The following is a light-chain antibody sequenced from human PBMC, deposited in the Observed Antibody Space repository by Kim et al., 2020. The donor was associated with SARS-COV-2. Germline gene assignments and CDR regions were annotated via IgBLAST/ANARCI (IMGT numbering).Light chain of an antibody. CDR1: QSVRISN. J-gene: IGKJ4*01. V-gene: IGKV3-15*01. CDR2: GTF. Sequence: CLGERATRSCRASQSVRISNLAWYQQKPGQAPRLLIYGTFTRATDIPARFSGSGSGTEFILTISSLQSEDFAVYYCQQYYDWPLTFGGGTKVDIK. CDR3: QQYYDWPLT.